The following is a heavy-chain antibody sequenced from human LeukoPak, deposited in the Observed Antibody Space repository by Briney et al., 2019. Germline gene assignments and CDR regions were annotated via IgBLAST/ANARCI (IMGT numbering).Heavy chain of an antibody. CDR1: GGSFSGYY. Sequence: SETLSLTCAVYGGSFSGYYWTWIRQPPGKGLEWIGEINRGGDTNYNPSLNSRVTISVDSSKNQFSLKLNFVTAADTAIYYCANDRGSGSYFDGGWGQGTLVTVSS. D-gene: IGHD3-10*01. CDR3: ANDRGSGSYFDGG. J-gene: IGHJ4*02. V-gene: IGHV4-34*01. CDR2: INRGGDT.